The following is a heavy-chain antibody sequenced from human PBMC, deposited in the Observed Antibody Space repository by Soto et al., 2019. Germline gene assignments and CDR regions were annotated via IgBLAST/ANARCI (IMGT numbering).Heavy chain of an antibody. J-gene: IGHJ6*02. CDR2: ISTYNGDT. CDR3: ARDDVDTAMPYGMDV. D-gene: IGHD5-18*01. CDR1: GYTFTRSG. Sequence: ASVNVSCKASGYTFTRSGISWVRQAPGQGLEWMGWISTYNGDTNYAQKFQGRVTMTADESTSTAYMELSSLRSEDTAVYYCARDDVDTAMPYGMDVWGQGTTVTVSS. V-gene: IGHV1-18*01.